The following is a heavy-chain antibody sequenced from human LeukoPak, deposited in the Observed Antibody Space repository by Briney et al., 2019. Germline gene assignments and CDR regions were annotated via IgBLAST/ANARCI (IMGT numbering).Heavy chain of an antibody. CDR2: MNPISGNT. Sequence: GASVKVSCKASGYTFTSYDINWVRQATGQGLEWMGWMNPISGNTGYAQKFHDRVTMTRNTSISTAYMELSSLTSEDTAVYYCARVPRRGDRFDPWGQGTLVTVSS. CDR3: ARVPRRGDRFDP. J-gene: IGHJ5*02. D-gene: IGHD3-10*01. CDR1: GYTFTSYD. V-gene: IGHV1-8*01.